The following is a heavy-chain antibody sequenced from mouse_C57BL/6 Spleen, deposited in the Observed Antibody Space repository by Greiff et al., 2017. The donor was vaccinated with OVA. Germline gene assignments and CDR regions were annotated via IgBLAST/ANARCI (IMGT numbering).Heavy chain of an antibody. CDR2: IDPETGGT. V-gene: IGHV1-15*01. CDR1: GYTFTDYE. D-gene: IGHD2-3*01. Sequence: QVQLQQSGAELVRPGASVTLSCKASGYTFTDYEMHWVKQTPVHGLEWIGAIDPETGGTAYNQKFKGKAILTADQSSSTAYMELRSLTSDDSAVYYVTRGRAYDGYCDWFAYWGQGTLVTVSA. CDR3: TRGRAYDGYCDWFAY. J-gene: IGHJ3*01.